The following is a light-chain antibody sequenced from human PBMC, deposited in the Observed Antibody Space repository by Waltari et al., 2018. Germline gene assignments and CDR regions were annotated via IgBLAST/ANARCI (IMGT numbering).Light chain of an antibody. CDR3: QQFGSSPRT. CDR2: GTS. Sequence: EIVLTQSPGTLSLSPGARATLSCRASQSVSTFLAWYQQKLGQAPRLLIYGTSSRATGIPDRFSGSGSGTDFTLTVSRLEPEDIAVYYCQQFGSSPRTFGQGTKVEIK. V-gene: IGKV3-20*01. J-gene: IGKJ1*01. CDR1: QSVSTF.